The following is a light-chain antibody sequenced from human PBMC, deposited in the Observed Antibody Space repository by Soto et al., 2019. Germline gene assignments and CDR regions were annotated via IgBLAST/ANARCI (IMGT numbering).Light chain of an antibody. CDR2: DTS. CDR1: TGAVTSGHY. V-gene: IGLV7-46*01. J-gene: IGLJ1*01. CDR3: LLSYSGALYV. Sequence: QAVVTQEPSLTVSPGGTVTLNCGSSTGAVTSGHYPYWFQQKPGQAPRTLIYDTSNKHSWTPARFSGSLLGGKAALTLSGAQPEDEAEYYCLLSYSGALYVFGTGTKLTLL.